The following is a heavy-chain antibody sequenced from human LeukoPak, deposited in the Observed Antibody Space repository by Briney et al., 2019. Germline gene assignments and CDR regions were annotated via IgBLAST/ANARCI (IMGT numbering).Heavy chain of an antibody. D-gene: IGHD5-18*01. CDR2: IYYNGGT. CDR3: ARVLRAASWRSYDY. J-gene: IGHJ4*02. CDR1: GGSISSGGYY. Sequence: KPSETLSLTCTVSGGSISSGGYYWSWIRQHPGKGLEWIGYIYYNGGTNYNPSLKSRVTISIDTSTNQFSLRLNSMTAADTAVYYCARVLRAASWRSYDYWGQGTLVTVSS. V-gene: IGHV4-61*08.